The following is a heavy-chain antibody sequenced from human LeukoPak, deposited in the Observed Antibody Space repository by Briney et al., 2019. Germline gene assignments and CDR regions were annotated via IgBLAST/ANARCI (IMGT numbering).Heavy chain of an antibody. D-gene: IGHD5-24*01. CDR3: ARGEQEMATMSIDY. CDR1: VFTFSIYS. V-gene: IGHV3-48*01. CDR2: ISSGGSTI. J-gene: IGHJ4*02. Sequence: GGSLRLSCAASVFTFSIYSMNWVRQAPGKGLEWVSYISSGGSTIYYADSVRGRFTVSRDNAKNSLYLEMNSLRAEDTAVYYCARGEQEMATMSIDYWGQGSLVTVSS.